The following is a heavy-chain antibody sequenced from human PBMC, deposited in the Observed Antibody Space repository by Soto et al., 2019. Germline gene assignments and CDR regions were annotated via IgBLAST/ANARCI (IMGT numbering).Heavy chain of an antibody. CDR1: GYSFTSYW. CDR3: ARQGAQKYYDFWSGYYTSRPSYRMDV. Sequence: GESLKISCKGSGYSFTSYWIGWVRQMPGKGLEWMGIIYPGDSDTRYSPSFQGQVTISADKSISTAYLQWSSLKASDTAMYYCARQGAQKYYDFWSGYYTSRPSYRMDVWRQGTTVTVSS. CDR2: IYPGDSDT. D-gene: IGHD3-3*01. V-gene: IGHV5-51*01. J-gene: IGHJ6*02.